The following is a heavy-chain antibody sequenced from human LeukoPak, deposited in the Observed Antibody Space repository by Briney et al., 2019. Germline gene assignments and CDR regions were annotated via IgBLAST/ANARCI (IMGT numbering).Heavy chain of an antibody. CDR1: GFTFSSYG. D-gene: IGHD4-23*01. V-gene: IGHV3-21*01. Sequence: GGSLRLSCAASGFTFSSYGMHWVRQAPGKGLEWVSSISSSSSYIYYADSVKGRFTISRDNAKNSLYLQMNSLRAEDTAVYYCARRSTTVVTPFYYYYMDVWGKGTTVTVSS. J-gene: IGHJ6*03. CDR3: ARRSTTVVTPFYYYYMDV. CDR2: ISSSSSYI.